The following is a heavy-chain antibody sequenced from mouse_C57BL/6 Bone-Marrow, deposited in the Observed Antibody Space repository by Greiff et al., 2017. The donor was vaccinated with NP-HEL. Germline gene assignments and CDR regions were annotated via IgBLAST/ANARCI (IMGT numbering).Heavy chain of an antibody. V-gene: IGHV1-54*01. D-gene: IGHD2-5*01. J-gene: IGHJ4*01. Sequence: QVQLKESGAELVRPGTSVKVSCKASGYAFTNYLIEWVKQRPGQGLEWIGVINPGSGGTNYNEKFKGKATLTADKSSSTAYMQLSSLTSEDSAVYFCARPSYSNYVMDYWGQGTSVTVSS. CDR1: GYAFTNYL. CDR3: ARPSYSNYVMDY. CDR2: INPGSGGT.